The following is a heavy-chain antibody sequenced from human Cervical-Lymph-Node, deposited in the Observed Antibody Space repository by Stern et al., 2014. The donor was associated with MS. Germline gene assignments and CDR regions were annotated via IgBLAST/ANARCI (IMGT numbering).Heavy chain of an antibody. CDR2: IHPGDSDT. Sequence: FQLVQSGAEVKQPGESLKISCEGSGYSFTRYWIGWVRQMPGKGLEWMGIIHPGDSDTRYSPAFQGQVTMSADKSISPAYLQWSSLRASDTAVYYCATLYSSSSFDYWGQGTLVTVSS. D-gene: IGHD6-6*01. CDR1: GYSFTRYW. V-gene: IGHV5-51*01. CDR3: ATLYSSSSFDY. J-gene: IGHJ4*02.